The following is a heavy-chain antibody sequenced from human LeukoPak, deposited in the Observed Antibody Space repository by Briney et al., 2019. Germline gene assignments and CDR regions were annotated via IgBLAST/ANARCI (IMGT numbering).Heavy chain of an antibody. D-gene: IGHD2-2*01. CDR3: AREGYQLPVWWFDP. V-gene: IGHV1-46*01. CDR2: INPSGGST. CDR1: GGTFSSYA. Sequence: ASVKVSCKASGGTFSSYAISWVRQAPGQGLEWMGIINPSGGSTSYAQKFQGRVTMTRDTSTSTVYMELSSLRSEDTAVYYCAREGYQLPVWWFDPWGQGTLVTVSS. J-gene: IGHJ5*02.